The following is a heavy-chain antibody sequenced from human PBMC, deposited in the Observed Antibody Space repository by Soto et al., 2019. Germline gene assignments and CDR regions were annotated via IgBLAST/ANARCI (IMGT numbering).Heavy chain of an antibody. Sequence: LQESGPGLVKPSETLSLTCSVFGDSISSRSYYWAWIRRPPGMGLEWIASISYTGNTYYNPSLTSRAAISGDTSKHQFSLKLSFVTAADTAVYYCARFSWYDGDSITNYYMDFWGNGATVTVSS. D-gene: IGHD6-13*01. CDR3: ARFSWYDGDSITNYYMDF. CDR1: GDSISSRSYY. CDR2: ISYTGNT. V-gene: IGHV4-39*01. J-gene: IGHJ6*03.